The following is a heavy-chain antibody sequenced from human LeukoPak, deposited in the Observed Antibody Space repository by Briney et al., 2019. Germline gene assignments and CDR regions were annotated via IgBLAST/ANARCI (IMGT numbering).Heavy chain of an antibody. CDR3: ARRNPLEHLFSFYFDS. CDR2: ISSRGST. D-gene: IGHD3-3*01. Sequence: SETLSLTCSVSGDSISNGHYYWGWIRQPPGKGLEWLATISSRGSTFYNPSLKSRVTISVDTSKNQISLNLISVTASDTSLYYCARRNPLEHLFSFYFDSWGQGILATVSS. V-gene: IGHV4-39*01. CDR1: GDSISNGHYY. J-gene: IGHJ4*02.